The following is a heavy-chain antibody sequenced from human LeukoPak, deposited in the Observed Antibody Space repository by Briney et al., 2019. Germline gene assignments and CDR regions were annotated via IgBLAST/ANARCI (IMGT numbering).Heavy chain of an antibody. CDR3: ARVVGSYSYYYYYMDV. D-gene: IGHD1-26*01. V-gene: IGHV3-21*01. J-gene: IGHJ6*03. CDR1: GFTHSGYW. Sequence: GGSLRLSCAASGFTHSGYWMRWVRQAPGKGLEWVSSISSSSSYIYYADSVKGRFTISRDNAKNSLYLQMNSLRAEDTAVYYCARVVGSYSYYYYYMDVWGKGTTVTVSS. CDR2: ISSSSSYI.